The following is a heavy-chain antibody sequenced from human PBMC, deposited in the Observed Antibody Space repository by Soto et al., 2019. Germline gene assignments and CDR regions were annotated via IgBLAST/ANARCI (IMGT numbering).Heavy chain of an antibody. V-gene: IGHV4-59*01. D-gene: IGHD3-3*01. Sequence: SETLSLTCTVSGGSISSYYLSWIRQPPGKGLEWIGYIYYSGSTNYNPSLKSRVTISVDTSKNQFSLKLSSVTAADTAVYYCARDSGYDFWSGYYTHSAFDIWGQGTMVTVSS. J-gene: IGHJ3*02. CDR3: ARDSGYDFWSGYYTHSAFDI. CDR1: GGSISSYY. CDR2: IYYSGST.